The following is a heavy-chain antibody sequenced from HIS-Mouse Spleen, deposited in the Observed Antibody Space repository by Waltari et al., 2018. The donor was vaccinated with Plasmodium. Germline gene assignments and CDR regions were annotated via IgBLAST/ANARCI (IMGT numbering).Heavy chain of an antibody. J-gene: IGHJ4*02. Sequence: QVQLVESGGGVVQPGGSLRLSCAASGFTFSSYGMHWVRQAPGKGLEWVAVISYDGSNKYYADSVKGRFTISRDNSKNTLYLQMNSLRAEDTAVYYCAKEVLGYYDFWSRPDYWGQGTLVTVSS. V-gene: IGHV3-30*18. CDR1: GFTFSSYG. CDR3: AKEVLGYYDFWSRPDY. CDR2: ISYDGSNK. D-gene: IGHD3-3*01.